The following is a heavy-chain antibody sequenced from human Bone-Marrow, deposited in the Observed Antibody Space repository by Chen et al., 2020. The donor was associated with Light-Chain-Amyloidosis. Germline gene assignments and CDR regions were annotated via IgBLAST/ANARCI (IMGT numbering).Heavy chain of an antibody. D-gene: IGHD5-12*01. V-gene: IGHV5-51*01. CDR3: ARRRDGYNFDY. CDR1: GYTLPNYW. CDR2: IYPDDSDA. Sequence: EVQLEQSGPEVKKPGESLKISGKGSGYTLPNYWIGWVRQMPGKGLEWMGVIYPDDSDARYSPSFEGQVTISAEKSITPAYLQWRSLKASDTAMYYCARRRDGYNFDYWGQGTLVTVSS. J-gene: IGHJ4*02.